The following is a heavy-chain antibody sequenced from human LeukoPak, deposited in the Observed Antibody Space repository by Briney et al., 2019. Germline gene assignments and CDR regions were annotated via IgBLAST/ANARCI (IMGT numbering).Heavy chain of an antibody. CDR3: ARETIIVGRAEFGP. V-gene: IGHV4-39*07. CDR2: IYYSGST. D-gene: IGHD3-22*01. J-gene: IGHJ5*02. CDR1: GGSISSSSYY. Sequence: KPSETLSLTCTVSGGSISSSSYYWGWIRQPPGKGLEWIGSIYYSGSTYYNPSLKSRVTISVDTSKNQFSLKLSSATAADTAVYYCARETIIVGRAEFGPWGQGTLVTVSS.